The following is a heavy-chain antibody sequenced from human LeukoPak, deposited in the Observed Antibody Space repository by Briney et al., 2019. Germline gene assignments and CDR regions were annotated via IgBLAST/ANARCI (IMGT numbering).Heavy chain of an antibody. D-gene: IGHD5-18*01. J-gene: IGHJ4*02. V-gene: IGHV3-48*04. CDR3: AREIFTVGYSYGYGPNDY. CDR2: ISSSSSTI. Sequence: GGSLRLSCAASGFTFSSYSMNWVRQAPGKGLEWVSYISSSSSTIYYADSVKGRFTISRDNAKNSLCLQMNSLRAEDTAVYYCAREIFTVGYSYGYGPNDYWGQGTLVTVSS. CDR1: GFTFSSYS.